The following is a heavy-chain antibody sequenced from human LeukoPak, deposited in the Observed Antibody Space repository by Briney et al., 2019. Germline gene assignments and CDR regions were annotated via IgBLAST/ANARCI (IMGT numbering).Heavy chain of an antibody. CDR1: GGSISSYY. J-gene: IGHJ4*02. Sequence: SSETLSLTCTVSGGSISSYYWSWIRQPPGKGLEWIGYIYYSGSTNNNPSLKSRVTISVDTSKNQFSLKLSSVTAADTAVYYCASGVHYYDSSGYWNYWGQGTLVTVSS. V-gene: IGHV4-59*01. D-gene: IGHD3-22*01. CDR3: ASGVHYYDSSGYWNY. CDR2: IYYSGST.